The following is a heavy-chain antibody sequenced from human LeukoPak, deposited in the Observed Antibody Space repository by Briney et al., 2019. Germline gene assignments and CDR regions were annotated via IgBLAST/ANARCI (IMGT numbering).Heavy chain of an antibody. CDR2: IKSKSDAGTT. D-gene: IGHD3-3*01. CDR1: GFTLSDAW. V-gene: IGHV3-15*01. CDR3: TSSITIFGVVIDV. J-gene: IGHJ6*04. Sequence: GGSLRLSCAASGFTLSDAWMSCVRQAPGEGLEWVGRIKSKSDAGTTDYVAPEKGRFTISRDDSKNTLYLQMNSLKSEDTAVYYCTSSITIFGVVIDVWGKGTTVTVSS.